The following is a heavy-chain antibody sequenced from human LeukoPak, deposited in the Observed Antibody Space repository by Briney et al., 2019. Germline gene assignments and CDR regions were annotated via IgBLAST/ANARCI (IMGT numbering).Heavy chain of an antibody. Sequence: PSETLSLTCTVSGGSISGYYWNWIRQPPGKGLEWIGYIYYSGSTNYNPSLKSRVTISVDTSKNQFSLQLNSVTPEDTAVYYCARAAVAGYYYHGMAVWGQGTTVTVSS. J-gene: IGHJ6*02. CDR1: GGSISGYY. CDR3: ARAAVAGYYYHGMAV. D-gene: IGHD6-19*01. CDR2: IYYSGST. V-gene: IGHV4-59*12.